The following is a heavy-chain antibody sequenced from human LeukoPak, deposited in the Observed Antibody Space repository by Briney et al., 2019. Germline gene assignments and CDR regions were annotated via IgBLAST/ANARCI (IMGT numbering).Heavy chain of an antibody. CDR2: IYPSGST. CDR1: GGSISSNNW. CDR3: ARDSYYDSGGYLTDY. V-gene: IGHV4-4*02. Sequence: SETLSLTCAVSGGSISSNNWWSWVRQPPGKGLEWIGEIYPSGSTNYNPSLKSRVTISVDKSKNQFSLKLSSVTAADTAVYYCARDSYYDSGGYLTDYWGQGTLVTVSS. D-gene: IGHD3-22*01. J-gene: IGHJ4*02.